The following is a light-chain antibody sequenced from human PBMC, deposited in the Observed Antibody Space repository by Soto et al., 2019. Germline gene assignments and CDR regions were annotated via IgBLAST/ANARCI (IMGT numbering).Light chain of an antibody. Sequence: DMQMTQSPSTLSAYVGDRVIITCRASESLGTWLAWYQQKPGTAPILLIYDVSRLESGVPSRFSGRGSGTEFTLTISSLQPDDFATYYCQQYFSYPLTFGGGTKVDIK. V-gene: IGKV1-5*01. CDR2: DVS. CDR3: QQYFSYPLT. CDR1: ESLGTW. J-gene: IGKJ4*01.